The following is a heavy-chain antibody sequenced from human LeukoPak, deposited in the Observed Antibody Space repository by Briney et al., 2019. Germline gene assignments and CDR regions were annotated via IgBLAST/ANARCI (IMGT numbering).Heavy chain of an antibody. CDR1: GFTFSNYA. CDR3: AKETYANGWYNFDY. CDR2: IGASGSSA. D-gene: IGHD6-19*01. Sequence: GGSLRLSCAASGFTFSNYAMSWVRQAPGKGLEWVSAIGASGSSAYYTDSVKGRFTISRDNSKNTLYLQMNSLRAADTAVYYCAKETYANGWYNFDYWGQGALVTVSS. J-gene: IGHJ4*02. V-gene: IGHV3-23*01.